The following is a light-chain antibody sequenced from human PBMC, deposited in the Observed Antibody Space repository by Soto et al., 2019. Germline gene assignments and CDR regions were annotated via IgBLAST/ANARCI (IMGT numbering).Light chain of an antibody. J-gene: IGLJ1*01. Sequence: QSVLTQPASVSGSPGQSITISCSGTSSDVGNYNLVSWYQRHSGKAPKLMIFEVSKWPSGVSHRFSGSKSGNTASLTISGLQADDEADYFCCSYAGDNTYVFGTGTKVTVL. V-gene: IGLV2-23*02. CDR2: EVS. CDR1: SSDVGNYNL. CDR3: CSYAGDNTYV.